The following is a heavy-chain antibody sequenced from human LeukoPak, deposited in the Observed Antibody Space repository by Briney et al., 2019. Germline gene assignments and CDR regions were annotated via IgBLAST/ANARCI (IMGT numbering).Heavy chain of an antibody. CDR2: ISSSSSYI. V-gene: IGHV3-21*01. J-gene: IGHJ5*02. CDR1: GFTFSSYS. D-gene: IGHD6-13*01. CDR3: ARDLAAAGISPNWFDP. Sequence: GGSLRLSCAASGFTFSSYSMNWVRQAPGKGLERVSSISSSSSYIYYADSVKGRFTISRDNAKNSLYLQMDSLRAEDTAVYYCARDLAAAGISPNWFDPWGQGTLVTVSS.